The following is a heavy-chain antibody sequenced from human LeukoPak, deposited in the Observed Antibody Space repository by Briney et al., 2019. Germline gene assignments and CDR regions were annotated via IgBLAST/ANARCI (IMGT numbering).Heavy chain of an antibody. V-gene: IGHV3-48*01. CDR1: GFTFSDYS. CDR2: IGGRGDGI. CDR3: AREIPGRIAADC. J-gene: IGHJ4*02. D-gene: IGHD2-15*01. Sequence: GGPLRLSCAASGFTFSDYSMNWVRQAPGKGLEWISYIGGRGDGISYADSVKGRFIVSRDNAKNSLFLQMNRLRGEDTAIYFCAREIPGRIAADCWGQGTLVTVSS.